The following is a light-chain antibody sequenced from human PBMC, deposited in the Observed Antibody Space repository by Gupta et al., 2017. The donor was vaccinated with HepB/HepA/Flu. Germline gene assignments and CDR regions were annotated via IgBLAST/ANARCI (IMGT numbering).Light chain of an antibody. CDR3: QQATRVLPPYT. CDR2: DAS. V-gene: IGKV1-12*01. CDR1: QGFTTW. J-gene: IGKJ2*01. Sequence: DVQMTQSPSSVSASVGDRVTITCRASQGFTTWLAWYQQKPGKAPKPLLYDASSLQRGVRSTFSGSGAGTNFTLTIRSRQPEDFATYYCQQATRVLPPYTFGQGTKLEIK.